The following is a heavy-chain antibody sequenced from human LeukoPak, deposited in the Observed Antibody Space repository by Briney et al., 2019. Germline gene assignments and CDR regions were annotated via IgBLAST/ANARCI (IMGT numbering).Heavy chain of an antibody. CDR3: ATTRVVHDAFDI. J-gene: IGHJ3*02. V-gene: IGHV1-2*02. CDR1: GYTFAGYY. Sequence: GASVKVSCKASGYTFAGYYMHWVRQAPGQGLEWMGWINPNSGGTNYAQKFQGRVTMTRDTSISTAYMELSGLRSDDTAVYYCATTRVVHDAFDIWGQGTMVTVSS. CDR2: INPNSGGT.